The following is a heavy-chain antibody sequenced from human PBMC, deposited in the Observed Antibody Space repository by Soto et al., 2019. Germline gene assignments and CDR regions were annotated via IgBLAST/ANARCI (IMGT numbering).Heavy chain of an antibody. Sequence: ASVKVSCKASGYSFSSYGVNWVRQAPGQGLEWLEWVSPYNDDTKYSQKLQGRVTLTTDTSSRTAYMTLRSLRSDDTAVYFCARGGYYDSSGSRNYHYYGMDVWGQGTTVTVSS. CDR2: VSPYNDDT. CDR1: GYSFSSYG. D-gene: IGHD3-22*01. V-gene: IGHV1-18*01. J-gene: IGHJ6*02. CDR3: ARGGYYDSSGSRNYHYYGMDV.